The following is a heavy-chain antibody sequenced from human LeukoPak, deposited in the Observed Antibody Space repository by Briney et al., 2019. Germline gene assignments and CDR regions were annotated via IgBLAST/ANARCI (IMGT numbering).Heavy chain of an antibody. J-gene: IGHJ4*02. CDR2: ISSSSSYI. CDR3: ASGYCSNTSRYFGRPSDYFDY. CDR1: GFTFSSYS. Sequence: GGSLRLSRAASGFTFSSYSMNWVRQAPGKGLEWVSSISSSSSYIYYADSARGRFTISRDNAKNSLYLQMNSLRAEDTAVYYCASGYCSNTSRYFGRPSDYFDYWGQGTLVTVSS. V-gene: IGHV3-21*01. D-gene: IGHD2-2*03.